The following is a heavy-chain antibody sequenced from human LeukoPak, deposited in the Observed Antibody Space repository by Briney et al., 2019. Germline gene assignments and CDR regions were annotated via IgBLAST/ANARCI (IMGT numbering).Heavy chain of an antibody. CDR3: ARAHRGIGVAGTHYGFDP. CDR2: INPNSGGT. V-gene: IGHV1-2*02. D-gene: IGHD6-19*01. CDR1: GYTFTGYY. Sequence: ASVKVSCKASGYTFTGYYMHWVRQAPGQGLEWMGWINPNSGGTNYAQKFQGRVTMTRDTSISTAYMELRSLRSDDTAVYYCARAHRGIGVAGTHYGFDPWGQGTLVTVSS. J-gene: IGHJ5*02.